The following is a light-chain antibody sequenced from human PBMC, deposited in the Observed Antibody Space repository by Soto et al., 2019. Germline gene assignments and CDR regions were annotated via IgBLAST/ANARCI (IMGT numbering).Light chain of an antibody. J-gene: IGKJ1*01. CDR1: QSVSNY. CDR2: GAS. Sequence: EIVLTQYPATLSLSPGERATVSCRTSQSVSNYLAWYQQTPGQAPRLLIYGASNRATGIPARFSGSGSGTDFTLTISSVEAEDFAVYYCQQRRAAWTFGQGTRVEI. CDR3: QQRRAAWT. V-gene: IGKV3-11*01.